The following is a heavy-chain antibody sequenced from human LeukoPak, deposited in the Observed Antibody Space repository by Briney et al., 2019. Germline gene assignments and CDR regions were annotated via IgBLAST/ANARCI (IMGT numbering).Heavy chain of an antibody. CDR1: GFTFSSYG. J-gene: IGHJ4*02. Sequence: GGSLRLSCAASGFTFSSYGMHWVRQAPGKGLEWVAVISYDGSNKYYADSVKARFTISRDNSKNTLYLQMNSLRAEDTAVYYCAKAGGDGDYGFGFDYWGQGTLVTVSS. CDR3: AKAGGDGDYGFGFDY. CDR2: ISYDGSNK. D-gene: IGHD4-17*01. V-gene: IGHV3-30*18.